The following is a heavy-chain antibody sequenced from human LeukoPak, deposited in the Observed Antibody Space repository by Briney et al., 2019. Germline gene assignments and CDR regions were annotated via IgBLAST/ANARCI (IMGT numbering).Heavy chain of an antibody. J-gene: IGHJ4*02. CDR2: ISGSGTTT. Sequence: PGGSLRLSCAASGFIFSNYALSWVRQAPGKGLEWVSVISGSGTTTHYADSVKGRFTISRDNSKNTLYLQMSSLRADDTAVYFCAKPKEDRYVFDHWGQGTLVTVSS. CDR1: GFIFSNYA. V-gene: IGHV3-23*01. D-gene: IGHD2-15*01. CDR3: AKPKEDRYVFDH.